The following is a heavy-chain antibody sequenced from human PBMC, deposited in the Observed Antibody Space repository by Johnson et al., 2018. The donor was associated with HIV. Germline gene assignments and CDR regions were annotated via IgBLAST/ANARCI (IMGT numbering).Heavy chain of an antibody. J-gene: IGHJ3*01. Sequence: VQVVESGGGVVQPGRSLRLSCAASGFIFSSYGMHWVRQAPGKGLEWVAVIWYDGSNKYYADSVRGRITISRDNSKNRLYLQMNSLRPEDTAVYYCARERFSDILTGYHAFDVWGQGTMVTVSS. CDR2: IWYDGSNK. CDR3: ARERFSDILTGYHAFDV. D-gene: IGHD3-9*01. V-gene: IGHV3-33*01. CDR1: GFIFSSYG.